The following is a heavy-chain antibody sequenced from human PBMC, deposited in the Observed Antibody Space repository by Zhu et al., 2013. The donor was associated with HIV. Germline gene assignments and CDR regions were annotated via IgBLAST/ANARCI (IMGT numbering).Heavy chain of an antibody. CDR3: ARGGIAVADLDY. V-gene: IGHV4-39*07. Sequence: QLQLQESGPGLVKPSETLSLTCTVSGGSISSTSYYWVWIRQPPGKGLEWIGSVYYSGSTYYNPSLKSRVTISVDTSKNQFSLKLSSVTAADTAVYYCARGGIAVADLDYWGQGTLVTVSS. CDR2: VYYSGST. J-gene: IGHJ4*02. CDR1: GGSISSTSYY. D-gene: IGHD6-19*01.